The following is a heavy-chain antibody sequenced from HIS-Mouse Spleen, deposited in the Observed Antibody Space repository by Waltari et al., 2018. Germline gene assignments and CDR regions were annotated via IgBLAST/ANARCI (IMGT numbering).Heavy chain of an antibody. CDR2: IDYSGRT. J-gene: IGHJ2*01. CDR1: GGSISSSSYY. V-gene: IGHV4-39*07. CDR3: AREIPYSSSWYDWYFDL. D-gene: IGHD6-13*01. Sequence: QLQLQESGPGLVKPSETLSLTCTVSGGSISSSSYYWGWIRPPPGKGLEWIGSIDYSGRTDYNPSLKSRVTISVDPSTNQFSLKLSSVTAADTAVYYCAREIPYSSSWYDWYFDLWGRGTLVTVSS.